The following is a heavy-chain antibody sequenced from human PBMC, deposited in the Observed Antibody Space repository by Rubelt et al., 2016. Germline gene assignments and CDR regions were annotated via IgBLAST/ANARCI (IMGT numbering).Heavy chain of an antibody. V-gene: IGHV4-31*02. Sequence: VQLVESGGGLVQPGRSLRLSCAASGFTFDDYAMHWIRQHPGKGLEWIGYIYFSGSTYYNPSLKRRVTISVDTSKNQFSLKLSSVTAADTAVYYCAREEDGIDYWGQGTLVTVSS. J-gene: IGHJ4*02. CDR1: GFTFDDYA. CDR2: IYFSGST. CDR3: AREEDGIDY.